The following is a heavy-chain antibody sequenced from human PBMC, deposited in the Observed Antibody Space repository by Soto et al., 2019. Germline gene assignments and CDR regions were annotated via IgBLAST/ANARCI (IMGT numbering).Heavy chain of an antibody. D-gene: IGHD6-19*01. CDR1: GYTFTSYG. CDR2: ISAYNGNT. Sequence: ASVKVSCKASGYTFTSYGISWVRQAPGQGLEWMGWISAYNGNTNYAQKLQGRVTMTTHTSTRTAYMELRSLRSDDTAVYYCARDLGMYGSGRRGMDVWGQGNTVTVSS. CDR3: ARDLGMYGSGRRGMDV. J-gene: IGHJ6*02. V-gene: IGHV1-18*01.